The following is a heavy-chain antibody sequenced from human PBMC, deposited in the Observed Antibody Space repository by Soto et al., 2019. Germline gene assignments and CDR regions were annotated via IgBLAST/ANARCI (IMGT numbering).Heavy chain of an antibody. J-gene: IGHJ4*02. CDR3: AKKHSGSSLAY. Sequence: QVQLVQSGAEVKKPGASVKVSCKTSGYNFISSEISWVRQAPGQGLELMGWMNPHTGETDATRKFQGRLTMTRNISINTAYLELSSLTSEDTAVYYCAKKHSGSSLAYWVQGSLVTVSS. D-gene: IGHD6-6*01. V-gene: IGHV1-8*02. CDR2: MNPHTGET. CDR1: GYNFISSE.